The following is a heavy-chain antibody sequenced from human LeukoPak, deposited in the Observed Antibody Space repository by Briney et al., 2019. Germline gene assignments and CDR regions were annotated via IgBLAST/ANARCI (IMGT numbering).Heavy chain of an antibody. CDR3: ARDRVAPTPGDFFDY. D-gene: IGHD5-12*01. J-gene: IGHJ4*02. V-gene: IGHV3-11*05. CDR2: ISSSSNYT. Sequence: GGPLRLSCAPSEFTFRDYYMIWIRQAPGKGLEGLSYISSSSNYTQYADSEKSRHTISSDNAKNLLYAQMNGLRAGDTAVYFCARDRVAPTPGDFFDYCGEGGLVTVSS. CDR1: EFTFRDYY.